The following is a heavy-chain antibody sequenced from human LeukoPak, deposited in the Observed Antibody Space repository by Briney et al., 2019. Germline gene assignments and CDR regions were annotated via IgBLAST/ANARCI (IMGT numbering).Heavy chain of an antibody. CDR2: ISWHGDTE. CDR3: ARDLREYYFDRSGFSLGH. J-gene: IGHJ4*02. Sequence: GGSLRLSCAASGFTFNTYGMNWVRQAPGKGLEWVAIISWHGDTEFYGESVKGRFTISRDNSKNMAYLQMNSLRTEDTAVYYCARDLREYYFDRSGFSLGHWGQGTLVIVSS. CDR1: GFTFNTYG. V-gene: IGHV3-30*06. D-gene: IGHD3-22*01.